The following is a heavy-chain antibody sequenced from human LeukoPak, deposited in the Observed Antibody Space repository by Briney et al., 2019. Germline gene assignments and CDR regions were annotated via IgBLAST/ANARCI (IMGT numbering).Heavy chain of an antibody. V-gene: IGHV1-69*01. D-gene: IGHD6-19*01. CDR1: GGAFSSYA. Sequence: GASVKVSCKASGGAFSSYAISWVRQASGQGLEWMGGIIPIFGTANYAQKFQGRVTITADESTSTAYMELSSLRSEDTAVYYCAREREGSGWHGADYWGQGTLVTVSS. CDR2: IIPIFGTA. J-gene: IGHJ4*02. CDR3: AREREGSGWHGADY.